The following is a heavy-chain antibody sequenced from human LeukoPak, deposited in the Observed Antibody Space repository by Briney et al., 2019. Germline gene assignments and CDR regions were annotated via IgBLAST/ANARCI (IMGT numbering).Heavy chain of an antibody. V-gene: IGHV3-48*01. J-gene: IGHJ5*02. CDR2: IGSSSSPI. CDR1: GFIFRSYS. Sequence: GGSLRLSCAASGFIFRSYSMNWVRQAPGKGLEWVSNIGSSSSPIYYADSVKGRFTISRDNAKNSLYLQMNSLRVEDTAVYYCGREAWFDPWGQGTLVTVSS. CDR3: GREAWFDP.